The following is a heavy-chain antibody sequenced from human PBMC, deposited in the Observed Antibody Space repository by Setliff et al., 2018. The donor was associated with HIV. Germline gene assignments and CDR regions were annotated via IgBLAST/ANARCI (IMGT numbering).Heavy chain of an antibody. Sequence: PSETMSLTCTVSGASISSGSYYWSWIRQPAGKGLEWIGRIYTSGSTNYNPSLKSRVTISVDTSKNQFSLKLSSVTAADAAVYYCARGSYSSSWYGSHFDYWGQGILVTVSS. V-gene: IGHV4-61*02. CDR2: IYTSGST. CDR1: GASISSGSYY. CDR3: ARGSYSSSWYGSHFDY. D-gene: IGHD6-13*01. J-gene: IGHJ4*02.